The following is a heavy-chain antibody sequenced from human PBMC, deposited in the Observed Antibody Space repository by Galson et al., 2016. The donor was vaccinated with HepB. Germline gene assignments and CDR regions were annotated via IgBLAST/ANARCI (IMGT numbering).Heavy chain of an antibody. J-gene: IGHJ4*02. CDR2: ISGSGGNT. V-gene: IGHV3-23*01. D-gene: IGHD3-9*01. CDR3: ATPLQYFDWLLLN. Sequence: SLRLSCAVSGFTFSNYAMSWVRQAPGKGLEXVSAISGSGGNTYYADSVKGRFTISRDNSKNTLYLQMNSLRAEDTAVYYCATPLQYFDWLLLNWGQGTLVTVSS. CDR1: GFTFSNYA.